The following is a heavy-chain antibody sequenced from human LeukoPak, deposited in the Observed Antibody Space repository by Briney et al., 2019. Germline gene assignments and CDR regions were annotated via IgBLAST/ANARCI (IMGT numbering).Heavy chain of an antibody. J-gene: IGHJ4*02. CDR2: IYYSGST. CDR1: GGSISSYY. D-gene: IGHD3/OR15-3a*01. V-gene: IGHV4-59*08. CDR3: ARGTRNFDY. Sequence: SETLSLTCTVSGGSISSYYWSWIRQPPGKGLEWIGYIYYSGSTNYNPSLKSRVTISVDTSKNQFSLKLSSVTAADTAVYYCARGTRNFDYWGQGTLVTVSS.